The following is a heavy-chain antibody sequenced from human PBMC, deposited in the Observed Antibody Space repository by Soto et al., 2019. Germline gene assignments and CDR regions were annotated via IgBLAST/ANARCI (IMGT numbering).Heavy chain of an antibody. V-gene: IGHV1-69*06. D-gene: IGHD5-18*01. CDR2: IMAMFGTA. CDR1: GGTFSSYA. CDR3: ASPGNSLDTAMAKTYYYYGMDV. J-gene: IGHJ6*04. Sequence: SVKVSCKASGGTFSSYAISWVRQAPGQGLEWMGGIMAMFGTANYAQKFQGRVTVTADKSTSTAYMELSSLVSEETAVYYCASPGNSLDTAMAKTYYYYGMDVCGKGTTVTFSS.